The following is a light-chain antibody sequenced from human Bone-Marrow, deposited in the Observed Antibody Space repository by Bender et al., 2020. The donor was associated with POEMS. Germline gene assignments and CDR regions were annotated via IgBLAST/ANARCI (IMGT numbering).Light chain of an antibody. CDR3: LLYYGGSWV. Sequence: QTVVTQEPSLTVSPGETVTLTCTSSSGAVTSGHYPNWFQKKSGEAPRALIYNTRKRHSWTPDRFSGSLLGDKAALTLAGVQPDDESEYYCLLYYGGSWVFGGGTRLTVL. J-gene: IGLJ3*02. CDR2: NTR. CDR1: SGAVTSGHY. V-gene: IGLV7-43*01.